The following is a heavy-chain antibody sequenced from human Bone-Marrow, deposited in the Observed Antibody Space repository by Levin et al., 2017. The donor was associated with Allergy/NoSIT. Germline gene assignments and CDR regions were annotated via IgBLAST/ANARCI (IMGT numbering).Heavy chain of an antibody. D-gene: IGHD7-27*01. CDR3: ARKLSANWGLAFDY. CDR2: ITGSSSSI. V-gene: IGHV3-11*03. CDR1: GFTFSDYY. Sequence: LSLTCAASGFTFSDYYMSWVRQAPGKGLEWVSYITGSSSSINYADSVKGRFTISRDNAKNSLYLQMNSLRHEDTAVYYCARKLSANWGLAFDYWGQGTLVTVSS. J-gene: IGHJ4*02.